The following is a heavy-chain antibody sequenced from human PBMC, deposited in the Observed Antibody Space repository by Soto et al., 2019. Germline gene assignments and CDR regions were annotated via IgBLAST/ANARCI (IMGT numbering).Heavy chain of an antibody. V-gene: IGHV3-9*01. Sequence: GGSLRLSCAASGFTFDDYAMHWVRQAPGKGLEWVSGISWNSGSIGYADSVKGRFTISRDNAKNSLYLQMNSLRAEDTALYYCAKQRVAYYGMDVWRQGPTVTLSS. J-gene: IGHJ6*02. CDR2: ISWNSGSI. CDR1: GFTFDDYA. CDR3: AKQRVAYYGMDV. D-gene: IGHD2-15*01.